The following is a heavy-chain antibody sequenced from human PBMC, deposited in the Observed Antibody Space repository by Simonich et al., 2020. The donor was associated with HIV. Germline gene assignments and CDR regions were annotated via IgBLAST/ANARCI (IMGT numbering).Heavy chain of an antibody. J-gene: IGHJ4*02. CDR1: GFTFSSYE. Sequence: EVQLVESGGGLVQPGGSLRLSCAASGFTFSSYEMNWVRRAPGKGREWVSNISSSGSTIYYADSVKGRFTISRDNAKNSLYLQMNSLRAEDTAVYYCARDPYNFWSGSHFDYWGQGTLVTVSS. CDR3: ARDPYNFWSGSHFDY. D-gene: IGHD3-3*01. V-gene: IGHV3-48*03. CDR2: ISSSGSTI.